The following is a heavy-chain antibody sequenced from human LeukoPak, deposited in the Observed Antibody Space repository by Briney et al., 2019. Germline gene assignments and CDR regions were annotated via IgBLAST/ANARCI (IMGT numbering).Heavy chain of an antibody. CDR1: GGSISSYY. J-gene: IGHJ5*02. V-gene: IGHV4-59*12. CDR3: ARDLPLAPEPIAAAGTGGFDP. Sequence: SETLSLTCTVSGGSISSYYWSWIRQPPGKGLEWIGYIYYSGSTNYNPSLKCRVTISVDTSKNQFSLKLSSVTAADTAVYYCARDLPLAPEPIAAAGTGGFDPWGQGTLVTVSS. CDR2: IYYSGST. D-gene: IGHD6-13*01.